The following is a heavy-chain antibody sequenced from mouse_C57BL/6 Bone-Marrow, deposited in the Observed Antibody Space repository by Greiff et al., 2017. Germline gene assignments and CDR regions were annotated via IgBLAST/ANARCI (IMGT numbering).Heavy chain of an antibody. D-gene: IGHD4-1*01. CDR1: GYSITSGYY. CDR3: ARDNGTGYAMDY. CDR2: ISYDGSN. Sequence: EVKLQESGPGLVKPSQSLSLTCSVTGYSITSGYYWNWIRQSPGNQLEWMGYISYDGSNNYNPTLKNRISITRDTSKNQFFLKLNSVTTEDTATYYCARDNGTGYAMDYWGQGTSVTVSS. J-gene: IGHJ4*01. V-gene: IGHV3-6*01.